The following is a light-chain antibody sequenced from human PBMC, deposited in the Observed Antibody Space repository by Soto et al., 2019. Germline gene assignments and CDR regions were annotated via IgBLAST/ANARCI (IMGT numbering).Light chain of an antibody. J-gene: IGKJ1*01. CDR2: DAS. Sequence: EIVMTQSPATVPVSPGERVTLSCRASRSVSIDLAWYQQKPGQAPRLLIYDASNRATGIPARFSGSGSGTDFTLTISSLEPEDFAVYYCQHRSNWPTFGQGTKVDIK. V-gene: IGKV3-11*01. CDR3: QHRSNWPT. CDR1: RSVSID.